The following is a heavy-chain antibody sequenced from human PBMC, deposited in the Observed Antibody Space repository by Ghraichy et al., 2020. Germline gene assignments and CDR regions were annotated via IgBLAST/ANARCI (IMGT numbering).Heavy chain of an antibody. Sequence: ASVKVSCKASGYTFTGYYMHWVRQAPGHGLEWMGWINPNSGGTNYAQKFQGRVTMTRDTSISTAYMELSRLRSDDTAVYYCARDYYYDSSGYIVDYWGQGTLVTVSS. D-gene: IGHD3-22*01. CDR3: ARDYYYDSSGYIVDY. CDR2: INPNSGGT. CDR1: GYTFTGYY. J-gene: IGHJ4*02. V-gene: IGHV1-2*02.